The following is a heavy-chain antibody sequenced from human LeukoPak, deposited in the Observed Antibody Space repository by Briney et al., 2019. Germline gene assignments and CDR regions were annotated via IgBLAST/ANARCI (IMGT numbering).Heavy chain of an antibody. CDR2: MNPNSGNT. CDR1: GYTFTSYD. Sequence: ASVKVSCKASGYTFTSYDINWVRQATGQGLEWMGWMNPNSGNTGYAQKFQGRVTMTRNTSISTAYMELSSLRSEDTAVYYCAILRFLEWFAAFDIWGQGTMDTVSS. CDR3: AILRFLEWFAAFDI. V-gene: IGHV1-8*01. D-gene: IGHD3-3*01. J-gene: IGHJ3*02.